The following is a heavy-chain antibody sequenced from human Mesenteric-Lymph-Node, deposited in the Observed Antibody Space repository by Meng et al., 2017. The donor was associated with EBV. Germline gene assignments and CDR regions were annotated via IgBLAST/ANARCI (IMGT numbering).Heavy chain of an antibody. CDR2: INVGNGNT. CDR1: GYTFNTYA. J-gene: IGHJ4*02. CDR3: ARDHYYDSGVYTPPFDF. V-gene: IGHV1-3*01. D-gene: IGHD3-22*01. Sequence: QVQFVQSGAVVKKPGASVKASCKASGYTFNTYAIHWVRQAPGQGLEWMGWINVGNGNTKYSQKFQGRVTITRDTSARTAYMELSSLRSEDTAVYFCARDHYYDSGVYTPPFDFWGQGTLVTVSS.